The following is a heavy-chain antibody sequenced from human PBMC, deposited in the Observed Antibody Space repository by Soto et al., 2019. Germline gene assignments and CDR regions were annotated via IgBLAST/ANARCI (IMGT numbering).Heavy chain of an antibody. CDR2: IYYSGST. D-gene: IGHD3-10*01. J-gene: IGHJ5*02. Sequence: SETLSLTCTVSGGSISSGDYYWSWIRQPPGKGLEWIGYIYYSGSTYYNPSLKSRVTISVDTSKNQFSLKLSSVTAADTAVYYCARMVQGVIVAYNWFDPWGQGTLVTVSS. V-gene: IGHV4-30-4*01. CDR1: GGSISSGDYY. CDR3: ARMVQGVIVAYNWFDP.